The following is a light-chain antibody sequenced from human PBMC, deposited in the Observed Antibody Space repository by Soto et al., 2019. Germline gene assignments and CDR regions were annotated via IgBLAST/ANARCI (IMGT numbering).Light chain of an antibody. J-gene: IGKJ2*01. CDR3: QQYNSYS. CDR1: QSISSW. CDR2: KAS. Sequence: DIQMTQSPSTLSASVGDRVTITCRASQSISSWLAWYQQKPGKAPKLLIYKASSLESGVPSRFSGSGSGTEFTLTISSLQPDDFETYYCQQYNSYSFGQGNKLEIK. V-gene: IGKV1-5*03.